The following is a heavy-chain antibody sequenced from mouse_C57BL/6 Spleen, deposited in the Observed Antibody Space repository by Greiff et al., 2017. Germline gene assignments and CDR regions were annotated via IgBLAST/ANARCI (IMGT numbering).Heavy chain of an antibody. J-gene: IGHJ1*03. CDR1: GFTFSDYY. CDR3: ARVNYGSSHFDV. D-gene: IGHD1-1*01. Sequence: EVKLMESEGGLVQPGSSMKLSCTASGFTFSDYYMAWVRQVPEKGLEWVANINYDGSSTYYLDSLKSRFIISRDNAKNILYLQMSSLKSEDTATYYCARVNYGSSHFDVWGTGTTVTVSS. CDR2: INYDGSST. V-gene: IGHV5-16*01.